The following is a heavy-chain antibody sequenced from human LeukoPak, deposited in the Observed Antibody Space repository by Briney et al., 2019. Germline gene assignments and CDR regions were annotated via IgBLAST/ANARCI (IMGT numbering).Heavy chain of an antibody. CDR2: IDANGGGT. D-gene: IGHD2-8*02. V-gene: IGHV3-74*01. CDR1: GFTLSGYW. Sequence: GGSLRPSCAASGFTLSGYWMHWVRQIPGKGLVWVSRIDANGGGTTYADSVKGRFAISRDNAKNTLYLQMSSLRIEDTAVYYCTRVQAGRSGLMDVWGRGTTVTVSS. J-gene: IGHJ6*02. CDR3: TRVQAGRSGLMDV.